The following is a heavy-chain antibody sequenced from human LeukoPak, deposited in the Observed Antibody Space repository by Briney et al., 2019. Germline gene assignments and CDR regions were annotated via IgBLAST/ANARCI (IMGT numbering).Heavy chain of an antibody. J-gene: IGHJ4*02. CDR1: GGSISSGGYY. CDR2: IYHSGST. CDR3: ARDDTEDY. V-gene: IGHV4-30-2*01. Sequence: SETLSLTCTVSGGSISSGGYYWSWIRQPPGKGLEWIGYIYHSGSTYYNPSLKSRVTISVDTSKNQFSLKLSSVTAADTAVYYCARDDTEDYWGQGTLVTVSS.